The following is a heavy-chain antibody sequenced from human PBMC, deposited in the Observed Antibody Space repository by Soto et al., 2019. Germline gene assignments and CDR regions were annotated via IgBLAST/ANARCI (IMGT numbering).Heavy chain of an antibody. J-gene: IGHJ3*02. V-gene: IGHV1-18*01. Sequence: ASVKVSCKVSGYTLAELSMHWVRQAPGKGLEWMGGISAYNGDTIYAQKLQGRVTMTADTSTSTAYMELRSLRSDDTAVYYCARDPLTYYYDSSGDAFDIWGQGTMVTVSS. CDR3: ARDPLTYYYDSSGDAFDI. CDR2: ISAYNGDT. CDR1: GYTLAELS. D-gene: IGHD3-22*01.